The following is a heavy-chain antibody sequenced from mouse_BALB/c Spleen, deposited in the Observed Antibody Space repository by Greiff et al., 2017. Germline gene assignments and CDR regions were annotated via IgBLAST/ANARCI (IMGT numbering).Heavy chain of an antibody. CDR3: TRRDYYGSSP. CDR2: IYPGSGST. J-gene: IGHJ3*01. D-gene: IGHD1-1*01. CDR1: GYTFTSYW. V-gene: IGHV1S22*01. Sequence: LQQPGSELVRPGASVKLSCTASGYTFTSYWMHWVKQRPGQGLEWIGNIYPGSGSTNYDEKFKSKATLTVDTSSSTAYMQLSSLTSEDSAVYYCTRRDYYGSSPWGQGTLVTVSA.